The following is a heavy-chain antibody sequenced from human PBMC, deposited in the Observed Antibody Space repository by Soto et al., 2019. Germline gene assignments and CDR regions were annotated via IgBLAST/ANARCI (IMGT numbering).Heavy chain of an antibody. Sequence: SETLSLTCTVSGGSISSGGYYWSWIRQHPGKGLEWIGYIYYSGSTYYNPSLKSRVTISVDTSKNQFSLKLSSVTAADTAVYYCASGNYYDSSGYYSHFDYWGQGTLVTVS. CDR2: IYYSGST. V-gene: IGHV4-31*03. CDR3: ASGNYYDSSGYYSHFDY. CDR1: GGSISSGGYY. J-gene: IGHJ4*02. D-gene: IGHD3-22*01.